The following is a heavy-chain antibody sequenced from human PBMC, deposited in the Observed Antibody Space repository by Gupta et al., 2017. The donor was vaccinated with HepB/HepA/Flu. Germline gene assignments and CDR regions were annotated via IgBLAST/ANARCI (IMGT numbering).Heavy chain of an antibody. Sequence: EVQLVESGGGLVQPGGSLRLSCAASGFTFSSYEMNWVRQAPGKGLEWVSYISSSGSTIYYADSVKGRFTISRENAKNSLYLQMNSLRAEDTAVYYCARDLGSATFNFDYWGQGTLVTVSS. CDR3: ARDLGSATFNFDY. J-gene: IGHJ4*02. CDR2: ISSSGSTI. D-gene: IGHD3-16*01. CDR1: GFTFSSYE. V-gene: IGHV3-48*03.